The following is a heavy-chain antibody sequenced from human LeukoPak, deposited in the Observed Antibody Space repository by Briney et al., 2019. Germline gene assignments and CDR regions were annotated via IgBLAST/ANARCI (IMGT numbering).Heavy chain of an antibody. Sequence: ASVKVSCKSSGYTFNGYYMHWVRQAPGQGLEWMGWINPNNGGTKYAQNFQGRVTMTRDTSISTAYMELDRLRFDDTAVYYCARGARGYSGYEFDYWGQGTLVTVSS. J-gene: IGHJ4*02. CDR2: INPNNGGT. CDR1: GYTFNGYY. V-gene: IGHV1-2*02. CDR3: ARGARGYSGYEFDY. D-gene: IGHD5-12*01.